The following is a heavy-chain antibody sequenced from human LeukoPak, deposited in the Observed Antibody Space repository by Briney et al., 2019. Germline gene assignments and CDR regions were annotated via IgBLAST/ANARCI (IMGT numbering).Heavy chain of an antibody. CDR1: GGSISSSSYY. Sequence: PSETLSLTCTVSGGSISSSSYYWGWIRQPPGKGLEWMGSIYYSGSTYYNPSLKSRATISVDTSKNQVSLKLSSVTAADTAVYYCARQRGSPMVVSSRSIDYWGQGTLVTVSS. J-gene: IGHJ4*02. V-gene: IGHV4-39*01. CDR3: ARQRGSPMVVSSRSIDY. CDR2: IYYSGST. D-gene: IGHD2-15*01.